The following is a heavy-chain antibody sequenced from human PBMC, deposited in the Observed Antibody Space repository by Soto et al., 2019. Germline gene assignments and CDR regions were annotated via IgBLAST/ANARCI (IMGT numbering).Heavy chain of an antibody. D-gene: IGHD3-10*01. CDR1: GYTFTGYY. Sequence: AASVKVSCKASGYTFTGYYMHWVRQAPGQGLEWMGWINPNSGGTNYAQKFQGWVTMTRDTSISTAYMELSRLRSDDTALYFCARGSGSYYQVDYWGQGTLVTVSS. CDR3: ARGSGSYYQVDY. J-gene: IGHJ4*02. V-gene: IGHV1-2*04. CDR2: INPNSGGT.